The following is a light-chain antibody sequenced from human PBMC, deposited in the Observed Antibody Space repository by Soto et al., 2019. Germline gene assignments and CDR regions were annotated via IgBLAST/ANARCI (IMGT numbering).Light chain of an antibody. CDR2: DAS. CDR3: QQCNSVPLT. Sequence: EIVLTQSPATLSLSPGERATLSCRASQSVSSYLAWYQQKPGQAPRLLIYDASNRATGIPARFSGSGSGTDFTLTISSLEPEDFATYFCQQCNSVPLTFGGGTKVEVK. CDR1: QSVSSY. V-gene: IGKV3-11*01. J-gene: IGKJ4*01.